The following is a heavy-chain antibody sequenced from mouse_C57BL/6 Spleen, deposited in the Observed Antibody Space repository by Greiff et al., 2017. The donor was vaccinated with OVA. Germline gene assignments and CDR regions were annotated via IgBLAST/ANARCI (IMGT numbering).Heavy chain of an antibody. CDR1: ANTFTSYW. V-gene: IGHV1-52*01. D-gene: IGHD2-4*01. CDR2: IDPSDSET. J-gene: IGHJ4*01. CDR3: ARSLGLIYAMDY. Sequence: VQLQQPGAELVRPGSSVKLSCKASANTFTSYWMLWVKQRPIQGLEWIGNIDPSDSETHYNQKFKDKATLTVDKSSSTAYMQLSSLTSEDSAVYYCARSLGLIYAMDYWGQGTSVTVSS.